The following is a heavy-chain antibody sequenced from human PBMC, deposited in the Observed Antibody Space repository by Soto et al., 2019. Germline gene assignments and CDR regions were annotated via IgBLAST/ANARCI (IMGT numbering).Heavy chain of an antibody. Sequence: PGESLKTRWRGSGYNCIRYWIGCVRQMPGKGLGWMGIIYPGESDTRYSPSFQGHVTISADKSISTAYLQWSSLKASDTAIYYCARQDGRALYYFDYWGQGTLVTVSS. CDR2: IYPGESDT. J-gene: IGHJ4*02. CDR1: GYNCIRYW. V-gene: IGHV5-51*01. CDR3: ARQDGRALYYFDY.